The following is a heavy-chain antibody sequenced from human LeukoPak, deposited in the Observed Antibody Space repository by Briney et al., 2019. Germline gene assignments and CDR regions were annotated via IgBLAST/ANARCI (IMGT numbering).Heavy chain of an antibody. CDR2: ISFNGGSA. CDR1: GFAFSNYA. J-gene: IGHJ4*02. CDR3: AKHYYDNGAENDY. Sequence: GGSLRLSCAASGFAFSNYAMSWVRQAPGKGVEWVSAISFNGGSAYYADSVKGRFTISRDNSKNTLYLQMNSLRAEDTAVYYCAKHYYDNGAENDYWGQGTLVTVSS. D-gene: IGHD3-22*01. V-gene: IGHV3-23*01.